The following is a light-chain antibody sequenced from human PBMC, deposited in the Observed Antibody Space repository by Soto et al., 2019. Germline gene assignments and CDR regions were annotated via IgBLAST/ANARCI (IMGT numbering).Light chain of an antibody. CDR2: DVS. CDR1: SSDVGGYNY. CDR3: SSYTSRSTVV. J-gene: IGLJ1*01. V-gene: IGLV2-14*01. Sequence: QSVLTQPASVSGSPGQSITLSCTGSSSDVGGYNYVSWYQQHPGKAPKLMIYDVSNRPSGVSNRFSGSKSGNTASLTISGLQAEDEAVFYCSSYTSRSTVVFGSGTKLTVL.